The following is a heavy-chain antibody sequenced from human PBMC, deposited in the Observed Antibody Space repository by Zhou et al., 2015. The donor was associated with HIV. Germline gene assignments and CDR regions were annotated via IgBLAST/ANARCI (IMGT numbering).Heavy chain of an antibody. CDR2: LNPNSGNT. CDR3: ARDGRGYCSGGSCYAH. V-gene: IGHV1-8*01. Sequence: QVQLVQSGAEVKKPGASVKVSCEASGYTFTSYEINWVRQAPGQGLEWMGWLNPNSGNTVYAQNFQDRVTMTRNPSITTAYMELRSLGSDDTAVYYCARDGRGYCSGGSCYAHWGQGTLVTVSS. CDR1: GYTFTSYE. D-gene: IGHD2-15*01. J-gene: IGHJ4*02.